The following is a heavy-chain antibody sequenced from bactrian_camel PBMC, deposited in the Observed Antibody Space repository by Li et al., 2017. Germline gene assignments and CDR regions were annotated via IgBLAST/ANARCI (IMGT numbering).Heavy chain of an antibody. CDR1: GYKFSGYC. CDR3: SADPLAKRACNLVRGDYKH. Sequence: VQLVESGGGSVQAGGSLRLSCAASGYKFSGYCMGWFRQEPGKEREAVAAIFTGGPITYYVDSVKGRFTVSQDNAKNTVYLQMNSLEPEDTAMYYCSADPLAKRACNLVRGDYKHWGQGTQVTVS. CDR2: IFTGGPIT. D-gene: IGHD1*01. J-gene: IGHJ4*01. V-gene: IGHV3S40*01.